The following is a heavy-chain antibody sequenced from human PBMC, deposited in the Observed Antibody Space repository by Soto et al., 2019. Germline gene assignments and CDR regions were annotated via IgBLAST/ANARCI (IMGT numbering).Heavy chain of an antibody. V-gene: IGHV1-69*12. D-gene: IGHD3-22*01. J-gene: IGHJ4*02. Sequence: QVQLVQSGAEVKKPGSSVKVSCKASGGTFSGYAISWVRQAPGQGLEWMGGIIPIFGTANYAQKFQGRVTITADESTSTAYMELSSLRSEDTAVYYCARATYYYDSSDPDDWDYWGQGTLVTVSS. CDR3: ARATYYYDSSDPDDWDY. CDR2: IIPIFGTA. CDR1: GGTFSGYA.